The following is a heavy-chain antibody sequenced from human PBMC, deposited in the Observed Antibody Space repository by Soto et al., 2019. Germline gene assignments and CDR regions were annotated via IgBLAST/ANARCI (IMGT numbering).Heavy chain of an antibody. Sequence: GGSLRLSCAASGFTFSSYAMSWVRQAPGKGLEWVSAISGSGGSTYYADSVKGRFTIPRDNSKNTLYLQMNSLRAEDTAVYYCAKGPHVLLWFGELPYFDYWGQGTLVTVSS. CDR2: ISGSGGST. CDR1: GFTFSSYA. D-gene: IGHD3-10*01. V-gene: IGHV3-23*01. CDR3: AKGPHVLLWFGELPYFDY. J-gene: IGHJ4*02.